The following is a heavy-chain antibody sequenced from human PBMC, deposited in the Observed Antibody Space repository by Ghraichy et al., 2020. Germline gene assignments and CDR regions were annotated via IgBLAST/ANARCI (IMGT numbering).Heavy chain of an antibody. CDR3: ARHKGDFWSGFGSNYYYYGMDV. CDR1: GGSISSSSYY. D-gene: IGHD3-3*01. J-gene: IGHJ6*02. CDR2: IYYSGST. V-gene: IGHV4-39*01. Sequence: SETLSLTCTVSGGSISSSSYYWGWIRQPPGKGLEWIGSIYYSGSTYYNPSLKSRVTISVDTSKNQFSLKLSSVTAADTAVYYCARHKGDFWSGFGSNYYYYGMDVWGQGTTVTVSS.